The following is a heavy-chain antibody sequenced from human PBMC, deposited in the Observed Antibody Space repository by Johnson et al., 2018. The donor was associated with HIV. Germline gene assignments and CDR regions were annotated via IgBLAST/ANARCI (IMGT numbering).Heavy chain of an antibody. Sequence: VQLVESGGGLIQPGGSLRLSCAASGFTVSSNYMSWVRQAPGKGLEWVANIKQDGSEKYYVDSVKGRFTISRDNAKNSLYLQMNSLRAEDTAVYYCARSATGTTADAFDIWGQGTMVTVSS. CDR1: GFTVSSNY. D-gene: IGHD1-7*01. CDR3: ARSATGTTADAFDI. J-gene: IGHJ3*02. CDR2: IKQDGSEK. V-gene: IGHV3-7*01.